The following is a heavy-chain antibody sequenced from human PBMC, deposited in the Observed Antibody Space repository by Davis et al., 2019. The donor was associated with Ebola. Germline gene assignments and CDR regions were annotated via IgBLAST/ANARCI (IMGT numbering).Heavy chain of an antibody. D-gene: IGHD4-17*01. CDR3: ARDRRRAEATVTTFGMDV. CDR2: ISYDGSNK. J-gene: IGHJ6*02. V-gene: IGHV3-30-3*01. CDR1: GFTFSSYA. Sequence: PGGSLRLSCAASGFTFSSYAMHWVRQAPGKGLEWVAVISYDGSNKYYADSVKGRFTISRDNSKNTLYLQMNSLRAEDTAVYYCARDRRRAEATVTTFGMDVWGQGTTVTVSS.